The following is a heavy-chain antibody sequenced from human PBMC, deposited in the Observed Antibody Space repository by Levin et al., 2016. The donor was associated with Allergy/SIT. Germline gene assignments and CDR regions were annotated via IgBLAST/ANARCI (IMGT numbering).Heavy chain of an antibody. Sequence: GESLKISCVVSGFTFSNYWMSWVRQAPGKGLEWVANINQEGSQKFYVDSVKGRFTISRDNAKNSLYLQMNSLRAEDTAIYYCARLPYGSGSLNDYWGQGTLVTVSS. D-gene: IGHD3-10*01. CDR1: GFTFSNYW. CDR2: INQEGSQK. J-gene: IGHJ4*02. V-gene: IGHV3-7*02. CDR3: ARLPYGSGSLNDY.